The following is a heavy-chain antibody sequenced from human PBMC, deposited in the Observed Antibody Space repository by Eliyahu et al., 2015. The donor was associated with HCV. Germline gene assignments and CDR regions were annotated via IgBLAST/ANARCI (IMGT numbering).Heavy chain of an antibody. V-gene: IGHV3-73*01. CDR3: RLRDTSFVVAES. J-gene: IGHJ5*02. Sequence: VNGRFTISRDDSKNTAYLQMDSLKTEDTAVYYCRLRDTSFVVAESWGQGTLVTVSS. D-gene: IGHD3-3*01.